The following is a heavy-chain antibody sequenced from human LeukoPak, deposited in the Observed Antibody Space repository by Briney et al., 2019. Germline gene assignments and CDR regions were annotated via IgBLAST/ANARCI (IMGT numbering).Heavy chain of an antibody. CDR2: ISGSGGST. D-gene: IGHD6-13*01. V-gene: IGHV3-23*01. Sequence: PGGSLRLSCAASGLTFSSYAMSWVRQAPGKGLEWVSAISGSGGSTYYADSVKGRFTISRDNSKNTLYLQMNSLRAEDTAVYYCAKGPWYSSSVAWFDPWGQGTLVTVSS. CDR3: AKGPWYSSSVAWFDP. CDR1: GLTFSSYA. J-gene: IGHJ5*02.